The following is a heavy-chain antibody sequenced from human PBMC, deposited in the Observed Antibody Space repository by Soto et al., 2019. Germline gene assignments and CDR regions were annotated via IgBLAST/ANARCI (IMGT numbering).Heavy chain of an antibody. CDR2: IYPADSDV. D-gene: IGHD2-15*01. J-gene: IGHJ6*02. V-gene: IGHV5-51*01. CDR3: ARQDCSGGSCYSSRHYYYGMDV. Sequence: GESLKISCKGSGYSFTSYWIAWVRQVPGKGLEWMGIIYPADSDVRRSPSFQGQVTISVDKSLSTAYLQWSSLKASDTAMYYCARQDCSGGSCYSSRHYYYGMDVWGQGTTVTVSS. CDR1: GYSFTSYW.